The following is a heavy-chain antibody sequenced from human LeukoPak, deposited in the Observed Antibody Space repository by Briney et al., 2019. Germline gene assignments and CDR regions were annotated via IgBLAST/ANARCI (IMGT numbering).Heavy chain of an antibody. V-gene: IGHV4-39*01. J-gene: IGHJ6*03. D-gene: IGHD2-15*01. CDR2: IYYSGST. CDR3: ARTVVALYYYYYYYMDV. Sequence: SETLSLTCTVSGGSISSSSYYWGWIRQPPGKGREWIGSIYYSGSTYYNPSLKSRVTISVDTSKNQFSLKLSSVTAADTAVYYCARTVVALYYYYYYYMDVWGKGTTVTVSS. CDR1: GGSISSSSYY.